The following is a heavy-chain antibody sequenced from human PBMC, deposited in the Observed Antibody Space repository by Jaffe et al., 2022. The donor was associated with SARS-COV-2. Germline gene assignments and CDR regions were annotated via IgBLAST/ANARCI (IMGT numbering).Heavy chain of an antibody. CDR1: GFTFSDAW. CDR2: IKSKTAGGAI. CDR3: TRDLWV. J-gene: IGHJ4*02. Sequence: EVQLVESGGGLVKPGESLRLSCAGSGFTFSDAWMAWVRQAPGEGPEWVGRIKSKTAGGAIHYAAPVRGRFIISRDDSKNMLYLQMRSLKTEDTAVYYCTRDLWVWGQGTLVTVSS. D-gene: IGHD3-16*01. V-gene: IGHV3-15*01.